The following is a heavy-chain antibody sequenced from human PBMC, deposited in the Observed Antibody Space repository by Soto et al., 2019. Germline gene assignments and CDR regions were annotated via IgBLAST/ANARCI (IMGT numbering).Heavy chain of an antibody. CDR3: ARDGQQQLASDY. D-gene: IGHD6-13*01. CDR2: IYHSGST. J-gene: IGHJ4*02. V-gene: IGHV4-4*02. CDR1: GGSISSTNW. Sequence: QVQLPESGPGLVKSSGTQSLTCAVSGGSISSTNWWSWVRQPPGKGLEWIGEIYHSGSTNYNPSLKSRVTISVDKSKNQFSLSLSSVTAADTAVYYCARDGQQQLASDYWGQGTLVTVSS.